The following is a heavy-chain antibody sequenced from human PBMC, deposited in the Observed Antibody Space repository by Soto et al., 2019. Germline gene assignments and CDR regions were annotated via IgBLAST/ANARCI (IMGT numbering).Heavy chain of an antibody. CDR3: ARYGIGGTTFRGYLDY. Sequence: QVHLVESGGGVAQPGRSLRLSCAASGSIFTGYGMHWVRQAPGKGMECGAVIWFDGSNKYYSESVKGRCTISRDNSKNMLYLQMNSLRVEDTAVYYCARYGIGGTTFRGYLDYWGHGTLVTVSS. V-gene: IGHV3-33*01. D-gene: IGHD1-1*01. CDR1: GSIFTGYG. CDR2: IWFDGSNK. J-gene: IGHJ4*01.